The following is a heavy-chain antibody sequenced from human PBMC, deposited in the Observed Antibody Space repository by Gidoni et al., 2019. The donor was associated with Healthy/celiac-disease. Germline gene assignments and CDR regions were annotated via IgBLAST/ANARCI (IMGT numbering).Heavy chain of an antibody. CDR3: ARAIIVVVVADYYGMDV. D-gene: IGHD2-15*01. Sequence: QVQLVQSGAAVKKPASSVTVYCKASGGSFSSYAISWVRQAPGQGLEWMGRIIPILGIANYAQKFQGRVTITADKSTSTAYMELSSLRSEDTAVYYCARAIIVVVVADYYGMDVWGQGTTVTVSS. J-gene: IGHJ6*02. CDR1: GGSFSSYA. CDR2: IIPILGIA. V-gene: IGHV1-69*04.